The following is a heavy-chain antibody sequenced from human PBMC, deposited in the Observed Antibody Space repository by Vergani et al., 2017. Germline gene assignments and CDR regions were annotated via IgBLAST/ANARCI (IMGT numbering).Heavy chain of an antibody. D-gene: IGHD3-22*01. CDR2: ISSDGGST. V-gene: IGHV3-23*01. Sequence: EVQLLESGGGLVQPGGSLRLSCAASGLTFSTYAMTWVRQAQGKGLEWVSTISSDGGSTYYADSVKGRFTISRDNSKNTLSLQMNSLTAEDTAIYYCAGPQGTSAYYYGGFDYWGQGILVTVSS. J-gene: IGHJ4*02. CDR1: GLTFSTYA. CDR3: AGPQGTSAYYYGGFDY.